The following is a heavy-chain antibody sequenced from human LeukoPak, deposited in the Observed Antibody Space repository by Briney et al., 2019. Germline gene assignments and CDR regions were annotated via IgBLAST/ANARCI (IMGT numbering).Heavy chain of an antibody. J-gene: IGHJ3*02. CDR2: ISGGGSGT. CDR3: AKAVGSSGYFSRDAFDI. V-gene: IGHV3-23*01. Sequence: PGGSLRLSCAASGFKFDDYGMSWVRQAPGKGLEWVAVISGGGSGTYYADSVRGRFTISRDNSKNTVYLQMNSLRAEDTAIYYCAKAVGSSGYFSRDAFDIWGQGTMVTVSS. CDR1: GFKFDDYG. D-gene: IGHD3-22*01.